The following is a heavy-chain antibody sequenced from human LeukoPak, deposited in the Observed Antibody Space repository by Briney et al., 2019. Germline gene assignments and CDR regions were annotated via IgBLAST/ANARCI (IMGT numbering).Heavy chain of an antibody. D-gene: IGHD5-18*01. V-gene: IGHV5-51*01. CDR3: ARPSYGPPHYYYGMDV. J-gene: IGHJ6*02. Sequence: HGESLKISCQASGYSFTSYWIGWVRQMPGKGLEWMGLIYPGDSDTRYSPSFQGQVTISADKSITTAHLQWNSLKASDTAMYYCARPSYGPPHYYYGMDVWGQGTTVTVSS. CDR2: IYPGDSDT. CDR1: GYSFTSYW.